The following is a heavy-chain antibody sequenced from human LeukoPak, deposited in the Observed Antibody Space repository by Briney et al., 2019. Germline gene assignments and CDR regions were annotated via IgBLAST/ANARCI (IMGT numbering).Heavy chain of an antibody. D-gene: IGHD6-19*01. CDR3: ARVVVRAAVSGSDWFDP. V-gene: IGHV6-1*01. Sequence: SQTLSLTCALSGDSVSSNSVAWNWIRQSPSRGLEWLGRTYYRSKWYNDYAVSVKSRITINPDTSKNQFSLHLNSVTPEDTAVYYCARVVVRAAVSGSDWFDPWGQGTLVTVSS. CDR2: TYYRSKWYN. CDR1: GDSVSSNSVA. J-gene: IGHJ5*02.